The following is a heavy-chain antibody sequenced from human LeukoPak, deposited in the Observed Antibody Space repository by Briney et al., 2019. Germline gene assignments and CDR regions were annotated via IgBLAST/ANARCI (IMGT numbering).Heavy chain of an antibody. CDR1: GGSISSGGYY. CDR2: IYYSGST. D-gene: IGHD3-3*01. V-gene: IGHV4-31*03. J-gene: IGHJ3*02. CDR3: ARAPNRITIFGVVIIPDAFDI. Sequence: TLSLTCTVSGGSISSGGYYWSWIRQHPGKGLEWIGYIYYSGSTYYNPSLKSRVTISVDTSKNQFSLKLSSVTAADTAVYYCARAPNRITIFGVVIIPDAFDIWGQGTMVTVSS.